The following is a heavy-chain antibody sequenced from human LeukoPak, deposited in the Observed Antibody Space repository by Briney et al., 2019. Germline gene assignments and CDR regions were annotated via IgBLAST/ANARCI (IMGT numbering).Heavy chain of an antibody. CDR1: GGSVSSSSYS. J-gene: IGHJ5*02. D-gene: IGHD1-26*01. CDR3: ARDPIVGGIGNWFDP. Sequence: SETLSLTCTVSGGSVSSSSYSWGWIRQPPGKGLEWIGSIYYGGSTYYNPSLKSRVTISVDTSKNQFSLKLSSVTAADTAVYYCARDPIVGGIGNWFDPWGQGTLVTVSS. V-gene: IGHV4-39*07. CDR2: IYYGGST.